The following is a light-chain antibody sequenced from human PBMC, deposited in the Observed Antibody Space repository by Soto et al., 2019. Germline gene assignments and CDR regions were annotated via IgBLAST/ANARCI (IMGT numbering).Light chain of an antibody. CDR2: DAS. Sequence: EILRPGSRARQPVSPGSRHTLSCMASQSVGSPLAWYQQKPGQAPRLLIYDASTRAPGVPARFSASGSGTDFTLTISSLQSEDFAAYYCQQYNSWPLTFGGGTKVDIK. CDR3: QQYNSWPLT. CDR1: QSVGSP. V-gene: IGKV3-15*01. J-gene: IGKJ4*01.